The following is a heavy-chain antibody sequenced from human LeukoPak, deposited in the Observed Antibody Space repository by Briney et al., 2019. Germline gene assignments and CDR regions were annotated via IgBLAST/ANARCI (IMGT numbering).Heavy chain of an antibody. CDR2: ISYDGSNK. V-gene: IGHV3-30-3*01. D-gene: IGHD6-19*01. CDR3: ARGAFIAVAGTVFWFDP. J-gene: IGHJ5*02. CDR1: GFTFSSYA. Sequence: PGGSLRLSCAASGFTFSSYAMHWVRQAPGKGLEWVAVISYDGSNKYYADSVKGRFTTSRDNSKNTLYLQMNSLRAEDTAVYYCARGAFIAVAGTVFWFDPWGQGTLVTVSS.